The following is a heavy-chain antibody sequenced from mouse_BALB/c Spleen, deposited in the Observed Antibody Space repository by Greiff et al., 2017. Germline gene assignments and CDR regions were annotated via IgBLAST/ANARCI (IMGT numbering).Heavy chain of an antibody. J-gene: IGHJ3*01. D-gene: IGHD2-3*01. CDR2: IWAGGST. V-gene: IGHV2-9*02. Sequence: QVQLQQSGPGLVAPSQSLSITCTVSGFSLTSYGVHWVRQPPGKGLEWLGVIWAGGSTNYNSALMSRLSISKDNSKSQVFLKMNSLQTDDTAMYYCARFYDGYYVWFAYWGQGTLVTVSA. CDR3: ARFYDGYYVWFAY. CDR1: GFSLTSYG.